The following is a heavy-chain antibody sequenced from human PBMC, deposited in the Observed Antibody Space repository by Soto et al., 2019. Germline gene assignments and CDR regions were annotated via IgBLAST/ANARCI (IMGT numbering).Heavy chain of an antibody. CDR2: FYPGDSDT. CDR3: SRSPITGTTDYCIYGMDV. J-gene: IGHJ6*02. CDR1: GYSFTSYW. Sequence: GEALTISCKGSGYSFTSYWIGWVRQMPGKGLEWMGIFYPGDSDTRYSPSFQGQVTIAADKSISTAYLQWSSLKASDTAMYNCSRSPITGTTDYCIYGMDVWGPGATVTVFS. V-gene: IGHV5-51*01. D-gene: IGHD1-7*01.